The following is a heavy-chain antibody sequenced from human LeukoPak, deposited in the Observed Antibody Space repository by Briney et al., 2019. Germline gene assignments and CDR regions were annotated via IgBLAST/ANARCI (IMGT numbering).Heavy chain of an antibody. D-gene: IGHD1-26*01. Sequence: PSETLSLTCTVSGGSISSGDYYWSWIRQPPGKGLEWIGYIYYSGSTIYNPSLKSRVTISVDTSKNQFSLKLSSVTAADTAVYYCASSRVVGATTYNYWGQGTLVTVSS. CDR3: ASSRVVGATTYNY. J-gene: IGHJ4*02. V-gene: IGHV4-61*08. CDR2: IYYSGST. CDR1: GGSISSGDYY.